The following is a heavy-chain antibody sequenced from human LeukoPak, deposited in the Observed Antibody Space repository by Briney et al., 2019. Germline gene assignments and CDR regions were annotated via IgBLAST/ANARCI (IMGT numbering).Heavy chain of an antibody. CDR2: MNQHGNEK. V-gene: IGHV3-7*04. CDR1: KFTFSSYW. J-gene: IGHJ4*02. CDR3: ARGTYYYEF. D-gene: IGHD3-16*01. Sequence: GGTLRLSCAASKFTFSSYWMSWVRQAPAKGLEWVAYMNQHGNEKNYLDSVKGRFTISRDNAKNSLYLQMTSLRAEDTAVYYCARGTYYYEFWGQGTLVIVS.